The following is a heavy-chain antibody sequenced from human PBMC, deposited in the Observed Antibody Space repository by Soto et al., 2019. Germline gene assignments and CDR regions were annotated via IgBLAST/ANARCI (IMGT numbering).Heavy chain of an antibody. Sequence: QVQLVQSGAEVKKPGASVKVSCKASGYTFNSSGISWVRQAPGKGLEWMGWIRGYNGNTNYAQKFQGRVTMTTDTPTSTAYMELRSLTSHDTAVYYCSRDIGGSGSYSFGYWGQGPLVLVSS. D-gene: IGHD3-10*01. CDR3: SRDIGGSGSYSFGY. CDR2: IRGYNGNT. V-gene: IGHV1-18*01. CDR1: GYTFNSSG. J-gene: IGHJ4*02.